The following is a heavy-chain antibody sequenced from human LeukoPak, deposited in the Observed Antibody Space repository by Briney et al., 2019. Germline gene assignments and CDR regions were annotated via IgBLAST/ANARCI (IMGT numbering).Heavy chain of an antibody. V-gene: IGHV1-2*02. CDR1: GYTFTAYY. J-gene: IGHJ4*02. D-gene: IGHD7-27*01. Sequence: ASVKVSCKASGYTFTAYYMHWVRQAPGQGLEWMGWINPNSGVTNYAQKLQGRVTMTRDTSISTAYMELSRVRSDDTAVYYCARSGDLGVLDYWGQGTLVTVSS. CDR3: ARSGDLGVLDY. CDR2: INPNSGVT.